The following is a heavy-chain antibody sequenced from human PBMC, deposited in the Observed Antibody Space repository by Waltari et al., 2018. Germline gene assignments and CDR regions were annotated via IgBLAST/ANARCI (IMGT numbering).Heavy chain of an antibody. Sequence: EVQLVESGGGLVQPGGSLRLSCAASGFTFSSYAMSWVRQAPGKGLEWVSAISGSGGSTYYADSVKGRFTISRDNSKNTLYLQMNSLRAEDTAVYYCAKGQWLGYYYYYGMDVWGQGTTVTVSS. J-gene: IGHJ6*02. CDR3: AKGQWLGYYYYYGMDV. CDR2: ISGSGGST. D-gene: IGHD6-19*01. V-gene: IGHV3-23*04. CDR1: GFTFSSYA.